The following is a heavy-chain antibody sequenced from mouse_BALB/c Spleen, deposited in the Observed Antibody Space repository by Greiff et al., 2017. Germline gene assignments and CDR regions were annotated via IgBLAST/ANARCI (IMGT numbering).Heavy chain of an antibody. V-gene: IGHV14-3*02. Sequence: EVKLVESGAELVKPGASVKLSCTASGFNIKDTYMHWVKQRPEQGLEWIGRIDPANGNTKYDPKFQGKATITADTSSNTAYLQLSSLTSEDTAVYYCARGLRLGGSYAMDYWGQGTSVTVSS. CDR2: IDPANGNT. D-gene: IGHD1-2*01. CDR1: GFNIKDTY. J-gene: IGHJ4*01. CDR3: ARGLRLGGSYAMDY.